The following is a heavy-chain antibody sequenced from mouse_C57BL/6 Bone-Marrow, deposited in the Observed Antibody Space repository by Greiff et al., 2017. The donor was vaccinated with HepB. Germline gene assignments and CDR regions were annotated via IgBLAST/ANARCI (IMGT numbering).Heavy chain of an antibody. CDR2: IDPSDSYT. Sequence: QVQLQQPGAELVMPGASVKLSCKASGYTFTSYWMHWVKQRPGQGLEWIGEIDPSDSYTNYNQKFKGKSTLTVDKSSSTAYMQLSSLTSEDSAVYYCARGDSSYFDYWGQGTTLTVSS. V-gene: IGHV1-69*01. CDR1: GYTFTSYW. CDR3: ARGDSSYFDY. J-gene: IGHJ2*01. D-gene: IGHD1-1*01.